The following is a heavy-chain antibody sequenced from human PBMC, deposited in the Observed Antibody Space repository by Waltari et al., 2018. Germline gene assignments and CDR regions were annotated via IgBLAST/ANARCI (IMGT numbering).Heavy chain of an antibody. Sequence: QVQLVQSGAEVKKPGASVKISCKTSEYPFASAYVHWVRKAPGPGIEWMGWMNPNSGNTGYAQKFQGRVTMTRNTSISTAYMELSSLRSEDTAVYYCARDGHTYDFWSGYYHGFDYWGQGTLVTVSS. CDR2: MNPNSGNT. V-gene: IGHV1-8*02. J-gene: IGHJ4*02. D-gene: IGHD3-3*01. CDR3: ARDGHTYDFWSGYYHGFDY. CDR1: EYPFASAY.